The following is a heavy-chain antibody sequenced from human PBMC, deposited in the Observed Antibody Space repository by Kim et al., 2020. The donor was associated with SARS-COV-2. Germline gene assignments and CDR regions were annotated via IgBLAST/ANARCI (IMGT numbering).Heavy chain of an antibody. J-gene: IGHJ3*02. CDR2: ISYDGSNK. CDR3: AKEPIGYAAAGDAFDI. Sequence: GGSLRLSCAASGFTFSSYGMHWVRQAPGKGLEWVAVISYDGSNKYYADSVKGRFTISRDNSKNTLYLQMNSLRAEDTAVYYCAKEPIGYAAAGDAFDIWGQGTMVTVSS. CDR1: GFTFSSYG. V-gene: IGHV3-30*18. D-gene: IGHD6-13*01.